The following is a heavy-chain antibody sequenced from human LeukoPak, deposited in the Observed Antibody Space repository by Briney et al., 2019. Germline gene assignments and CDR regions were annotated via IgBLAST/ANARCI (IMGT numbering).Heavy chain of an antibody. CDR2: IYPGDSDT. V-gene: IGHV5-51*01. J-gene: IGHJ3*02. D-gene: IGHD3-9*01. CDR1: GYSFTTYW. Sequence: GESLKISCKASGYSFTTYWIGWVRQMPGKGLEWMGIIYPGDSDTRYSPSFQGQVTISADKSITTPYLQWSSLKASDTAMYYCAKRGATDWYHLDAFDIWGQGTMVTVSS. CDR3: AKRGATDWYHLDAFDI.